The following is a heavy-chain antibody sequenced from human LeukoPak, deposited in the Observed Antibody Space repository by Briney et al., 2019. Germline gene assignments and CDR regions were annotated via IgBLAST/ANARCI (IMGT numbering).Heavy chain of an antibody. Sequence: GGSLRLSCAASGFTFSSDAMSWVRQAPGKGLEWVSAISGSGGSTYSADSGKGRFTISRDNSKNTLYLQMNSLRAEDTAVYYCAKDRYAGVPASPVDYWGQGTLVTVSS. V-gene: IGHV3-23*01. D-gene: IGHD1-1*01. J-gene: IGHJ4*02. CDR1: GFTFSSDA. CDR2: ISGSGGST. CDR3: AKDRYAGVPASPVDY.